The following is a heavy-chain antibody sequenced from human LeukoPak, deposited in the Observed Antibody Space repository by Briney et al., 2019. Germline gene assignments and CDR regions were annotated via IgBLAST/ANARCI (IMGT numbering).Heavy chain of an antibody. CDR3: ARDGRDGYTK. D-gene: IGHD5-24*01. V-gene: IGHV4-34*01. CDR1: GGSFSGYY. Sequence: PSETLSLTCAVYGGSFSGYYWSWIRQPPGKGLEWIGEINHSGSTNYNPSLKSRVTISVDTSKNQFSLKLSSVTAADTAVYYCARDGRDGYTKWGQGTLVTVSS. CDR2: INHSGST. J-gene: IGHJ4*02.